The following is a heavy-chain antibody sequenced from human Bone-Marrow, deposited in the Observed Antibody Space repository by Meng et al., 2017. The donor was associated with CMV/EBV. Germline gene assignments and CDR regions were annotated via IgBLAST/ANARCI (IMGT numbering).Heavy chain of an antibody. CDR1: GSSVSRGYY. Sequence: GSLRLSCAVSGSSVSRGYYWAWIRQPPGKRLEWIGSIADSRNTYYTPSLQSRLTISVDTSKNQFSLRLTSVTAADTAVYYCAREVGAPYFDRWGQGTMVTVSS. D-gene: IGHD1-26*01. CDR3: AREVGAPYFDR. J-gene: IGHJ3*02. CDR2: IADSRNT. V-gene: IGHV4-38-2*02.